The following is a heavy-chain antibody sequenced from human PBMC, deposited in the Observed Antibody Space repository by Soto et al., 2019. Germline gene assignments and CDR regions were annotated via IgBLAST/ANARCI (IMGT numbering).Heavy chain of an antibody. CDR2: ISGSSDYT. Sequence: QVQLVESGGGLVKPGGSLRLSCATSGFPFSAYYMSWIRQAPGKGLEWLSYISGSSDYTNSADSVKGRFTISRDNAKNPLFSQMNRLRADDKGVYFCARDLGSSSPNYFGSRGQGTLVTVSS. V-gene: IGHV3-11*06. D-gene: IGHD3-10*01. J-gene: IGHJ4*02. CDR1: GFPFSAYY. CDR3: ARDLGSSSPNYFGS.